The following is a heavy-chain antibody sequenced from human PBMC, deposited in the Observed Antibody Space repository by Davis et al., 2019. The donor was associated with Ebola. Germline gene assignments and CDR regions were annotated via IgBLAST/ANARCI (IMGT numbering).Heavy chain of an antibody. D-gene: IGHD6-6*01. V-gene: IGHV4-39*07. Sequence: PSETLSLTCTVSGGSISSSSYYWGWIRQPPGKGLEWIGSIYYSGSTYYNPSLKSRVTISVDTSKNQFSLKLSSVTAAATAVYYCARHGGYSSSRPFDYWGQGTLVTVSS. J-gene: IGHJ4*02. CDR3: ARHGGYSSSRPFDY. CDR1: GGSISSSSYY. CDR2: IYYSGST.